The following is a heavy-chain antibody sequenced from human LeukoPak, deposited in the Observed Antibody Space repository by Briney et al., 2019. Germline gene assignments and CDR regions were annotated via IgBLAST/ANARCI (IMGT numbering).Heavy chain of an antibody. V-gene: IGHV1-8*01. J-gene: IGHJ6*02. CDR3: ARVDDFWSGYYVGYYYYGMDV. CDR2: MNPNSGNT. D-gene: IGHD3-3*01. CDR1: GYTFTSYD. Sequence: ASVNVSCKASGYTFTSYDINWVRQAPGQGLEWMGWMNPNSGNTGYAQKFQGRVTMTRNTSISTAYMELSSLRSEDTAVYYCARVDDFWSGYYVGYYYYGMDVWGQGTTVTVSS.